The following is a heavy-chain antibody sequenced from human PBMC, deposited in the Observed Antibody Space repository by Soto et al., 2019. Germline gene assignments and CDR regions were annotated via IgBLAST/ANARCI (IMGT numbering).Heavy chain of an antibody. CDR3: ATTYCSSTSCYRYMDV. CDR2: IWYDGGNK. CDR1: GFTFSSYG. D-gene: IGHD2-2*01. V-gene: IGHV3-33*01. J-gene: IGHJ6*03. Sequence: PGGSLRLSCAASGFTFSSYGMHWVRQAPGKGLEWVAVIWYDGGNKYYADSVKGRFTISRDNSKNTLYLQMNSLRAEDTAVYYCATTYCSSTSCYRYMDVWGKGTTVTVSS.